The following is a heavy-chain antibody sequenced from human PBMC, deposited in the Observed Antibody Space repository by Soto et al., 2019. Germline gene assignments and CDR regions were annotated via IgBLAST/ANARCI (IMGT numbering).Heavy chain of an antibody. V-gene: IGHV3-15*01. CDR1: GFTFSNAW. D-gene: IGHD1-7*01. J-gene: IGHJ4*02. CDR2: IKSKTEGGTT. CDR3: TTPSGTTFPS. Sequence: EVQLVESGGGLVKPGGSLRLSCAASGFTFSNAWMSWVRQAPGKGLEWVGRIKSKTEGGTTDYAAPVKGRFTISRDDSKDTLYLQMNSLKTEDTAVYYCTTPSGTTFPSWGQGTLVTVSS.